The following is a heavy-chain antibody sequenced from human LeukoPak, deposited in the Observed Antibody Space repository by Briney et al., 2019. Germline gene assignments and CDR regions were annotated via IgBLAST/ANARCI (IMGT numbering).Heavy chain of an antibody. Sequence: GASLQISCKGSGYTFTNYWIGWVRQIPGKGLECMGMILPGDSNPRYSPSFQGRVTFSADKSINTAYLQWSGLTAPDTAIYYCARAIAPYKWDYVWFDPWGQGTLVTVSS. D-gene: IGHD1-7*01. V-gene: IGHV5-51*01. J-gene: IGHJ5*02. CDR3: ARAIAPYKWDYVWFDP. CDR1: GYTFTNYW. CDR2: ILPGDSNP.